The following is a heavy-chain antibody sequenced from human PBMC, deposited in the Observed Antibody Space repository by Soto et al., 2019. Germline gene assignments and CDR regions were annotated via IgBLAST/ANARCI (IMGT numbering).Heavy chain of an antibody. CDR1: GYTFTSYG. V-gene: IGHV1-18*01. CDR3: APRSPAFDY. Sequence: QVQLVQSGPEVKKPGASVKVSCKTSGYTFTSYGISWVRQAPGQGLEWMGWITTDKGKTTYAQKLQGRVTMTTATSTSTAYMEMRSLRSDDTAVYYCAPRSPAFDYWGQGTLVTVSS. CDR2: ITTDKGKT. J-gene: IGHJ4*02.